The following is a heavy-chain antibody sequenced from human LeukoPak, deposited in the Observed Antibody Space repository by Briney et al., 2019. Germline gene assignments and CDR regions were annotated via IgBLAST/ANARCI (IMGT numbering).Heavy chain of an antibody. D-gene: IGHD3-16*02. V-gene: IGHV3-33*01. CDR3: ARDIESGYIYY. Sequence: GGSLRLSCAASGFTFSSYDMHWVRQAPGKGLEWVAVISFDGSNKYCADSVKGRFTISRDDSKNTLYLQMNSLRAEDTAVYYCARDIESGYIYYWGQGTLVTVSS. CDR1: GFTFSSYD. CDR2: ISFDGSNK. J-gene: IGHJ4*02.